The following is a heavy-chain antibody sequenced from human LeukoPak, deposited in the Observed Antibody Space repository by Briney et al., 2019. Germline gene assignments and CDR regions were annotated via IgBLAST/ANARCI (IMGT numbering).Heavy chain of an antibody. Sequence: PGGSLRLSCAVSGFIFTNYAMSWVRQAPGKGLGWVSVIIGSSGSTFYADSVKGRFTISRDKSKNTLYLQMNSLRAEDTAVYYCAKGGYDYVEMGYFDYWGQGTLVTVSS. D-gene: IGHD5-12*01. CDR2: IIGSSGST. CDR1: GFIFTNYA. V-gene: IGHV3-23*01. J-gene: IGHJ4*02. CDR3: AKGGYDYVEMGYFDY.